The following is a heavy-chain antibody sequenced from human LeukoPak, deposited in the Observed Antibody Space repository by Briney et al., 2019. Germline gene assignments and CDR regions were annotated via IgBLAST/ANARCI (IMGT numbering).Heavy chain of an antibody. V-gene: IGHV1-69*01. CDR3: ARGFWSGYYGGHFDY. CDR1: GGTFSSYA. CDR2: IIPIFGTA. Sequence: ASVKVSCKASGGTFSSYAISWVRQAPGQGLEWMGGIIPIFGTANYAQKFQGRVTITADESTGTAYMELSSLRSEDTAVYYCARGFWSGYYGGHFDYWGQGTLVTVSS. D-gene: IGHD3-3*01. J-gene: IGHJ4*02.